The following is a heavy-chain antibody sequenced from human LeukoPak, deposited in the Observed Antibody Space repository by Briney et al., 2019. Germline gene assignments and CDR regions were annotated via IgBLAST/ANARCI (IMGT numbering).Heavy chain of an antibody. V-gene: IGHV4-59*12. Sequence: PSETLSLTCTVSGGSISTYYWSWIRQPPGKALEWIGNIFYSGSTYYSPSLKSRVTISLDTSRNQFSLKLNSVTAADTAVYYCAKSNGYGLIDIWGQGTMVTVSS. CDR3: AKSNGYGLIDI. J-gene: IGHJ3*02. D-gene: IGHD3-10*01. CDR1: GGSISTYY. CDR2: IFYSGST.